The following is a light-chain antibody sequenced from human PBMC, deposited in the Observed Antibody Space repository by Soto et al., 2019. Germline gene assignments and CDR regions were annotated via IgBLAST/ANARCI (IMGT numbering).Light chain of an antibody. Sequence: QSALSQPRSVSGSPGQSVAISCTGTCSDVGGYNYVSWYQQHPGKAPKLMIYDVTKRPSGVPDRFSASKSGNTASLTISGLQADDEADYYCCSYAGSYSYVFGTGTKVTVI. J-gene: IGLJ1*01. V-gene: IGLV2-11*01. CDR1: CSDVGGYNY. CDR3: CSYAGSYSYV. CDR2: DVT.